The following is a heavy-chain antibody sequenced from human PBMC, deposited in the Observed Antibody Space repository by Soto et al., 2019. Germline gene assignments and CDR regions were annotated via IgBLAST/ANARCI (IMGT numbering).Heavy chain of an antibody. CDR3: ARVAYCGGDCYRGFDP. CDR2: TYHSGST. CDR1: GDTISTGGYT. J-gene: IGHJ5*02. D-gene: IGHD2-21*02. V-gene: IGHV4-30-2*01. Sequence: SETLSLTYDVSGDTISTGGYTWAWIRQPPGKALEWIGHTYHSGSTYYNPSLKSRVTISVDRSKNQFSLKLSSVTAADTAVYYCARVAYCGGDCYRGFDPWGQGTPVTVSS.